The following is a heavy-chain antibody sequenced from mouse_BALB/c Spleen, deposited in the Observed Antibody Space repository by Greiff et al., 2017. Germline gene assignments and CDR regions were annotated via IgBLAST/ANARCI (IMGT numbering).Heavy chain of an antibody. CDR3: ARGGYGNYEGFAY. D-gene: IGHD2-10*02. CDR1: GYSITSDYA. Sequence: EVKLQESGPGLVKPSQSLSLTCTVTGYSITSDYAWNWIRQFPGNKLEWMGYISYSGSTSYNPSLKSRISITRDTSKNQFFLQLNSVTTEDTATYYCARGGYGNYEGFAYWGQGTLVTVSA. J-gene: IGHJ3*01. V-gene: IGHV3-2*02. CDR2: ISYSGST.